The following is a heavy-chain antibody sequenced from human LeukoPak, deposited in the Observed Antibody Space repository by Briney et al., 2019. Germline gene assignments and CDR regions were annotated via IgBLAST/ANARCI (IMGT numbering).Heavy chain of an antibody. Sequence: SETLSLTCTVSGGSISSYYWSWIRQPAGKGLEWIGRIYTSGSTNYNPSLKSRVTMSVDTSKNQFSLKLSSVTAADTAVYYCARGNYDFWSGYYTAYYYDSSGYRAFDIWGQGTMVTVSS. J-gene: IGHJ3*02. V-gene: IGHV4-4*07. D-gene: IGHD3-3*01. CDR2: IYTSGST. CDR1: GGSISSYY. CDR3: ARGNYDFWSGYYTAYYYDSSGYRAFDI.